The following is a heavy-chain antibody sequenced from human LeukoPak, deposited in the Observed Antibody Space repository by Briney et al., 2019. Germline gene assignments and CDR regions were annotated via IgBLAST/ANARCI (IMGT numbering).Heavy chain of an antibody. Sequence: GSVKVSCKASGYTFTGYYMHWLRQAPGQGLEWMGWINPNSGGTNYAQKFQGRVTMTRDTSISTAYMELSRLRSDDTAVYYCARGVARLLMRYYYYMDVWGKGTTVTVSS. D-gene: IGHD2-15*01. CDR3: ARGVARLLMRYYYYMDV. CDR1: GYTFTGYY. CDR2: INPNSGGT. J-gene: IGHJ6*03. V-gene: IGHV1-2*02.